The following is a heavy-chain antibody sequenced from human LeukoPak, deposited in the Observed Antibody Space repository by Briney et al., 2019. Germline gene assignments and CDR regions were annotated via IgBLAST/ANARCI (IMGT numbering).Heavy chain of an antibody. CDR2: INHSGST. J-gene: IGHJ4*02. CDR1: GGSFSGDY. Sequence: SETLSLTCAVYGGSFSGDYWSWIRQPPGKGLEWIGEINHSGSTNYNPSLKSRVTISVDTSKNQFSLKLSSVTAADTAVYYCGTARDYWGQGTLVTVSS. CDR3: GTARDY. V-gene: IGHV4-34*01.